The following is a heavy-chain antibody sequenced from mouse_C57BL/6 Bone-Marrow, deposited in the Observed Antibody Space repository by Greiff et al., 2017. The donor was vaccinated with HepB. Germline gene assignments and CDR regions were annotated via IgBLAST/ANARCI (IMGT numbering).Heavy chain of an antibody. V-gene: IGHV1-80*01. CDR2: IYPGDGDT. J-gene: IGHJ2*01. CDR1: GYAFSSYW. D-gene: IGHD1-1*01. CDR3: ARARKAVAGVDFDY. Sequence: VKLQESGAELVKPGASVKISCKASGYAFSSYWMNWVKQRPGKGLEWIGQIYPGDGDTNYNGKFKGKATLTADKSSSTAYMQLSSLTSEDSAVYFCARARKAVAGVDFDYWGQGTTLTVSS.